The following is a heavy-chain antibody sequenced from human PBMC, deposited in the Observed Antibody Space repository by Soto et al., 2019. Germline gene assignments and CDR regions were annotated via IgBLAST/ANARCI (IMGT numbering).Heavy chain of an antibody. J-gene: IGHJ4*02. V-gene: IGHV3-9*01. CDR3: AKAPSYGDYAMVYFDP. CDR1: GFSFDDYA. Sequence: EVQLVESGGGLVQPGRSLRLSCAASGFSFDDYAMHWVRQVPGKGLEWVSSISWHSGIIHYADSVQGRFTISRDNAKNSLYLQMNSLRAEDTALYYCAKAPSYGDYAMVYFDPWGQGTLVTVSS. D-gene: IGHD4-17*01. CDR2: ISWHSGII.